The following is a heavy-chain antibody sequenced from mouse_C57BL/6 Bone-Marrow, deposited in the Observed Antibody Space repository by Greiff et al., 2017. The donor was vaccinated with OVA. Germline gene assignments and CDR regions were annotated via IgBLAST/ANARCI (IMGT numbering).Heavy chain of an antibody. Sequence: EVQGVESGPVLVKPGASVKMSCKASGYTFTDYYMNWVKQSHGKSLEWIGVINPHNGGTSYNQKFKGKATLTVDKSSSTAYMELNSLTSEDSAVYYCARTGTGTGAMDYWGQGTSVTVSS. V-gene: IGHV1-19*01. D-gene: IGHD4-1*01. CDR2: INPHNGGT. CDR3: ARTGTGTGAMDY. CDR1: GYTFTDYY. J-gene: IGHJ4*01.